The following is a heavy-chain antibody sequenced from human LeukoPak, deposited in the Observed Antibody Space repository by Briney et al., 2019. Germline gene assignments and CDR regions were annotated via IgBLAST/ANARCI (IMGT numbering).Heavy chain of an antibody. V-gene: IGHV1-2*02. CDR1: GYTFTGYG. J-gene: IGHJ4*02. CDR2: INPNSGGT. Sequence: ASVKVSCKASGYTFTGYGMHWVRQAPGQGLEWMGWINPNSGGTNYARKFRGRVTMNRDTSISQAYMDLSRLRSDDTAVYYCARGGGSSTSCYTCLGDYWGQGTLVTVSS. CDR3: ARGGGSSTSCYTCLGDY. D-gene: IGHD2-2*02.